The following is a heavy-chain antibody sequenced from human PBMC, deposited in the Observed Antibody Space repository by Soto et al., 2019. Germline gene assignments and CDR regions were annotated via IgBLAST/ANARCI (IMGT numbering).Heavy chain of an antibody. V-gene: IGHV1-18*01. CDR2: MSGRSGDP. CDR3: EREGGLATEKHHYGLDV. J-gene: IGHJ6*02. D-gene: IGHD2-15*01. Sequence: QVQLVQSGGEVKKPGASVRVSCQASGYPFNKIAIHWVRQAPGHGLEWLGRMSGRSGDPDCAPTVMERINMDTDTSNHTACMELRSPRSDDTAVHYREREGGLATEKHHYGLDVWGQGTAVTV. CDR1: GYPFNKIA.